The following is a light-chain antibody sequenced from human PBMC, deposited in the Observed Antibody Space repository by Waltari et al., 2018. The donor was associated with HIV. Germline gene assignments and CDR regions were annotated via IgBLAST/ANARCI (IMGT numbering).Light chain of an antibody. CDR1: NIETNS. Sequence: SNVLTQPPSVSVAPGKPARITCGGNNIETNSVTWYPQKPGQAPLLVLSYASDRPSGIPERFSGSNSGNTSTLTISRVEVGDEADYYCQVWDSSSDHWVFGGGTKLTVL. CDR3: QVWDSSSDHWV. J-gene: IGLJ3*02. CDR2: YAS. V-gene: IGLV3-21*04.